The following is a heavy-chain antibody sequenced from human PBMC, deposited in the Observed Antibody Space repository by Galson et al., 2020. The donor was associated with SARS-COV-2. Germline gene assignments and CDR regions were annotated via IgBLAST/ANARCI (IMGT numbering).Heavy chain of an antibody. D-gene: IGHD6-13*01. CDR3: ATVCNSMSPYSSSCYAPGAEYFQH. CDR2: FDPEDGET. Sequence: ASVKVSCKVSGYTLTELSMHWVRQAPGKGLEWMGGFDPEDGETIYAQKFQGRVTMTEHTSTDTAYMELSSLRSEDTAVYYCATVCNSMSPYSSSCYAPGAEYFQHWGQGTLVTVSS. J-gene: IGHJ1*01. V-gene: IGHV1-24*01. CDR1: GYTLTELS.